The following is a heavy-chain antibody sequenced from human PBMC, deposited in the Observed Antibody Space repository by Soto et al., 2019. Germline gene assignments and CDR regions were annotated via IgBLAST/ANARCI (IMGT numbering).Heavy chain of an antibody. D-gene: IGHD3-3*01. J-gene: IGHJ5*02. Sequence: SETLSLTCTVSGGSISSYYWSWIRQPPGKGLEWIGYIYYSGSTNYNPSLKSRVTISVDTSKNQFSLKLSSVTAADTAVYYCARVPTVRFDIFFDPWGQGTLVTVSS. CDR1: GGSISSYY. CDR3: ARVPTVRFDIFFDP. CDR2: IYYSGST. V-gene: IGHV4-59*01.